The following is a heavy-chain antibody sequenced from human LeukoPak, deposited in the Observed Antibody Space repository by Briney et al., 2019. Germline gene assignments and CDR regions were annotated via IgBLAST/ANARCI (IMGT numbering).Heavy chain of an antibody. CDR3: AKGLTYYYDSSGSLFDY. Sequence: GGSLRLSCVASGFTFSSYAMSWVRQAPGKGLEWVSAISGSGGSTYYADSVKGRFTISRDNSKNTLYLRMNSLRAEDTAVYYCAKGLTYYYDSSGSLFDYWGQGTLVTVSS. CDR1: GFTFSSYA. D-gene: IGHD3-22*01. V-gene: IGHV3-23*01. J-gene: IGHJ4*02. CDR2: ISGSGGST.